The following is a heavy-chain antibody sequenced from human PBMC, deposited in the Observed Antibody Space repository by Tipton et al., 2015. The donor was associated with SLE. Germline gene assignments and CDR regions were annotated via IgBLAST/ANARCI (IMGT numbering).Heavy chain of an antibody. CDR2: ISSSGSTI. Sequence: SLRLSCAASGFTFSSYEMNWVRQAPGKGLEWVSYISSSGSTIYYADSVKGRFTISRDNAKNSLYLQMNSLRAEDTAVYYCARAQGYYDFWSGYLVDYWGQGTLVTVSS. D-gene: IGHD3-3*01. CDR1: GFTFSSYE. CDR3: ARAQGYYDFWSGYLVDY. J-gene: IGHJ4*02. V-gene: IGHV3-48*03.